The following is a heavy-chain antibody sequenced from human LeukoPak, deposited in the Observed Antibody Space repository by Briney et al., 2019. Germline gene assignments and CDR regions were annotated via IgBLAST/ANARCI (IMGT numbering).Heavy chain of an antibody. CDR1: GFTFSSYG. CDR3: ATSFGTPDY. CDR2: IWYDGSNK. J-gene: IGHJ4*02. D-gene: IGHD3-10*01. Sequence: GGSLRLSCAASGFTFSSYGMQWVRQAPGKGLEWVAVIWYDGSNKYYADSVKGRFTISRDNAKNSLYLQMNSLRAEDTAVYYCATSFGTPDYWGQGTLVTVSS. V-gene: IGHV3-33*03.